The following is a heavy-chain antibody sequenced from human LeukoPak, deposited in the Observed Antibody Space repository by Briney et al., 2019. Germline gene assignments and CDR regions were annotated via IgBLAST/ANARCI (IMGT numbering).Heavy chain of an antibody. V-gene: IGHV3-23*01. CDR3: ARVRRSIAAAGTPE. CDR1: GFTFSSYA. D-gene: IGHD6-13*01. CDR2: ISGSGGST. J-gene: IGHJ4*02. Sequence: SGGSLRLSCAASGFTFSSYAMSWVRQAPGKGLEWVSAISGSGGSTYYADSVKGRFTISRDNSKNTLYLQMNSLRAEDTAVYYCARVRRSIAAAGTPEWGQGTLVTVSS.